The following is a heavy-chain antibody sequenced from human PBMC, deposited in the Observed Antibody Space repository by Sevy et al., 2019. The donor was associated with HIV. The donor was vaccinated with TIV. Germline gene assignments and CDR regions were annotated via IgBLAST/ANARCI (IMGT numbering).Heavy chain of an antibody. V-gene: IGHV1-18*01. Sequence: ASVKVSCKASGYTFTSYGISWVRQAPGQGLEWMGWISAYNGNTNYAQKLQGRVTMTTDTSTSTAYMELRSLGSDDTAVYYCAREAAYCGGDCYGNGMDVWGQGTTVTVSS. CDR3: AREAAYCGGDCYGNGMDV. CDR2: ISAYNGNT. J-gene: IGHJ6*02. D-gene: IGHD2-21*02. CDR1: GYTFTSYG.